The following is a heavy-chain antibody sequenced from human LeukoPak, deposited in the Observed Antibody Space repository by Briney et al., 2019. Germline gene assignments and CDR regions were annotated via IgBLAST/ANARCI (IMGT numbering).Heavy chain of an antibody. V-gene: IGHV5-10-1*01. CDR2: IDPSDSYT. Sequence: GESLRISCKGSGYRFTNYWISWVRQMPGKGLEWMVRIDPSDSYTSYSPSFQGHVTLSVDKSLSTAYLQWSSLEASDTAMYYCARRVVVPTAGSFDPWGQGTLVIVSS. J-gene: IGHJ5*02. D-gene: IGHD2-2*01. CDR1: GYRFTNYW. CDR3: ARRVVVPTAGSFDP.